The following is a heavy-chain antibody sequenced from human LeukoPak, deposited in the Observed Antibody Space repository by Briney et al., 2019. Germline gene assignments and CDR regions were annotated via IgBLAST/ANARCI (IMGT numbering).Heavy chain of an antibody. J-gene: IGHJ4*02. CDR1: GFTINNYA. CDR3: AKRNKNFWNAYPDY. CDR2: ISGSGGSVGNT. D-gene: IGHD3-3*01. V-gene: IGHV3-23*01. Sequence: GGSLRLSCAASGFTINNYAMSWVRQTPGKGLEWVSAISGSGGSVGNTYYADSVKGRFTISRDDSKNILFLQMNSLRGDDTAVYYCAKRNKNFWNAYPDYWGQGTLVTVSS.